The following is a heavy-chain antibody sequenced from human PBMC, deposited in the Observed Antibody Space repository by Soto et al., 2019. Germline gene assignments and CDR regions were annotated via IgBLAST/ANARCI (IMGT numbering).Heavy chain of an antibody. D-gene: IGHD2-8*01. V-gene: IGHV3-7*01. CDR3: ALLMVYAMTDY. J-gene: IGHJ4*02. CDR2: IKQDGSEK. CDR1: GFTFSSYW. Sequence: GGSLRLSCAASGFTFSSYWMSWVRQAPGKGLEWVANIKQDGSEKYYVDSVKGRFTISRDNAKNSLYLQMNSLRAEDTAVYYCALLMVYAMTDYWGQGTLVTVSS.